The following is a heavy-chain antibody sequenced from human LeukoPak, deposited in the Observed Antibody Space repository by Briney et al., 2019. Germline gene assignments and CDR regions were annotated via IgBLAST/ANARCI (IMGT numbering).Heavy chain of an antibody. CDR2: INHSGSN. J-gene: IGHJ4*02. CDR3: GRLLLEGVDY. V-gene: IGHV4-34*01. Sequence: PSETLSFTCAVYGGSFSGNFWSWIRQPPGKGLEGIGEINHSGSNNDNPSLKSRVTISIDTSKNQFSLKLSSVTAADTAVYYCGRLLLEGVDYWGQGTLVTVSS. CDR1: GGSFSGNF. D-gene: IGHD3-3*01.